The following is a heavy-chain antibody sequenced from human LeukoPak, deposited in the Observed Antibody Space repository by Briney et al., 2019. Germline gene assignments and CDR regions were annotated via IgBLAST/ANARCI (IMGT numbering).Heavy chain of an antibody. D-gene: IGHD2-8*02. Sequence: GGSLGLSCAASGFTVSSTYLSWVRRAPGKGLEWVSVIYSGGSTYYADSVKGRFTISRDNSKNTLYLQMNSLRAEDTAVYYCARDIGPGYSSGFNWGQGTLVTVSS. CDR3: ARDIGPGYSSGFN. V-gene: IGHV3-53*01. J-gene: IGHJ4*02. CDR1: GFTVSSTY. CDR2: IYSGGST.